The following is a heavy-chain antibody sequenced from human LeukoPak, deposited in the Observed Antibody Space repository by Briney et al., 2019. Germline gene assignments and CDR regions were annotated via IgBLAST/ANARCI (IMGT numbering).Heavy chain of an antibody. J-gene: IGHJ4*02. CDR3: ARVMYYYHSSGSIAVYYFDY. V-gene: IGHV3-74*01. D-gene: IGHD3-22*01. CDR2: INSDGSTT. Sequence: GGSPRLSCAASGFTISSHWMHWVRQAPGKGLVWVSRINSDGSTTSYADSVKGRFTISRDNAKNTLYLQMNSLRAEDTAVYYCARVMYYYHSSGSIAVYYFDYWGQGTLVTVSS. CDR1: GFTISSHW.